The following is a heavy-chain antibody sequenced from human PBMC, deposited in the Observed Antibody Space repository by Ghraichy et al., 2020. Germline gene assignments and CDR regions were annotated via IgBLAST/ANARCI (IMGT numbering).Heavy chain of an antibody. CDR1: GGTFSCYG. Sequence: SVKVSCKASGGTFSCYGISWVRQAPGQGLEWMGGIIPIFDTANYAQKFQGRVTMTADESTSTAYMELSSLRFEDTAVYYCARDKWDCSDSSCLYFDYWGQGTLVTVSS. D-gene: IGHD2-15*01. CDR3: ARDKWDCSDSSCLYFDY. V-gene: IGHV1-69*13. J-gene: IGHJ4*02. CDR2: IIPIFDTA.